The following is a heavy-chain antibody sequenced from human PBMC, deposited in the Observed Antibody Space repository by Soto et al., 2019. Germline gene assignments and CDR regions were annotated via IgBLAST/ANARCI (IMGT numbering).Heavy chain of an antibody. D-gene: IGHD1-26*01. J-gene: IGHJ4*02. CDR3: GRSEVAATSRVFDY. V-gene: IGHV4-31*03. CDR1: GGSISGGGYH. CDR2: IYYSGST. Sequence: SEILSLPCTVSGGSISGGGYHWSWIRKHPGEGLEWIGYIYYSGSTNYNPSLKSRLTISVDTSKNQFSLKLSSVTAADTALYFCGRSEVAATSRVFDYWGQGTQVTLSS.